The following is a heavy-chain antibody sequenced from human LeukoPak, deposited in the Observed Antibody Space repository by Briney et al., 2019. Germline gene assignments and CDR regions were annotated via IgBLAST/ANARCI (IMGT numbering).Heavy chain of an antibody. V-gene: IGHV4-59*11. Sequence: SETLSLTCTVSGGSISGHYWSWIRQPPGKGLEWIGYIYYSGSTNYNPSLKSRVTISVDTSKNQFSLKLSSVTAADTAVYYCARMYSSSSFPDYWGQGTLVTVSS. D-gene: IGHD6-6*01. CDR1: GGSISGHY. CDR3: ARMYSSSSFPDY. J-gene: IGHJ4*02. CDR2: IYYSGST.